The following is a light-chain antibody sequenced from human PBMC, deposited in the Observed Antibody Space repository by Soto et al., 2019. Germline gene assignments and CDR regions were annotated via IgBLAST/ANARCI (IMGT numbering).Light chain of an antibody. V-gene: IGKV4-1*01. CDR3: QQYYSTSWT. Sequence: DAVLTHSTGTMAVSLHERATINCKSSQSFLYSSNNKNYLAWYQQKPGQPPKLLIYWASTRESGVPDRFSGSGSGTDFTLTVSSLLDEDVAVYYCQQYYSTSWTFGQGTKVDIK. CDR2: WAS. CDR1: QSFLYSSNNKNY. J-gene: IGKJ1*01.